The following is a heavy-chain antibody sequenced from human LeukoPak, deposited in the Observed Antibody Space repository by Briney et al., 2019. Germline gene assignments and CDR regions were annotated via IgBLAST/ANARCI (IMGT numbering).Heavy chain of an antibody. CDR1: GFTFSNYA. CDR3: AKVKASWWDLLFDY. Sequence: GGSLRLSCAASGFTFSNYAMSWVRQAPGKGLEWVSAISGSGSSTDYADSVKGRLSISRDNSKNTLYLQMNSQRAEDTAVYYCAKVKASWWDLLFDYWGQGTLVTVSS. V-gene: IGHV3-23*01. D-gene: IGHD1-26*01. J-gene: IGHJ4*02. CDR2: ISGSGSST.